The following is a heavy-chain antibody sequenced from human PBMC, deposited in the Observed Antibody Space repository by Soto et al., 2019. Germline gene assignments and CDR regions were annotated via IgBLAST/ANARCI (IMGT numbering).Heavy chain of an antibody. CDR3: ATGTPGAAPYNWFDS. CDR1: VGSISRGGYY. CDR2: IYYSGDT. J-gene: IGHJ5*01. D-gene: IGHD6-19*01. Sequence: QVQLQESGPGLVKPSQTLSLTCTVSVGSISRGGYYWSWIRQHPGKGLEWMAYIYYSGDTDYNPSLKSRLTISVDTSKNQFSLYLRSVTVADTAVYYCATGTPGAAPYNWFDSWGQGTLVTVSS. V-gene: IGHV4-31*03.